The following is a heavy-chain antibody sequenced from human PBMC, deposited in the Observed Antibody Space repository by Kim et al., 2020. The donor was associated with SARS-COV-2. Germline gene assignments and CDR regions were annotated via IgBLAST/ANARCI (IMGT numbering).Heavy chain of an antibody. Sequence: GRPNYNPSRKSRVTIPVDTSKTQFSLKLSCVTAADTAVYYCARGYKATVGYWGQGTLVTVSS. CDR3: ARGYKATVGY. CDR2: GRP. D-gene: IGHD4-17*01. V-gene: IGHV4-34*01. J-gene: IGHJ4*02.